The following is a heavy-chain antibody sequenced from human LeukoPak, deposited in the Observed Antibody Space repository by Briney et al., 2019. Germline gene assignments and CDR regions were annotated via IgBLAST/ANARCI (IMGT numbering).Heavy chain of an antibody. CDR3: ADQTTVTAYFDY. CDR2: IYSGGST. V-gene: IGHV3-53*01. Sequence: GGSLRLSCAASGFTVSSNYMSWVRQAPGKGLQWVSVIYSGGSTYYADSVKGRFTISRDNSKNTLYLQMNSLRAEDTAVYYCADQTTVTAYFDYWGQGTLVTVSS. J-gene: IGHJ4*02. CDR1: GFTVSSNY. D-gene: IGHD4-17*01.